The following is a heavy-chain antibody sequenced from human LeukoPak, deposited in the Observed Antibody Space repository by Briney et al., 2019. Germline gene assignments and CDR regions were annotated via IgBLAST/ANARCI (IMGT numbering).Heavy chain of an antibody. CDR3: ARRTGKGDFDY. D-gene: IGHD3/OR15-3a*01. Sequence: EPSETLSLTCTVSGGSISSSSYYWGWIRQPPGKGLEWIGRIYTSGSTNYNPSLKSRVTISVDTSKNQFSLKLSSVTAADTAVYYCARRTGKGDFDYWGQGTLVTVSS. V-gene: IGHV4-61*02. CDR1: GGSISSSSYY. J-gene: IGHJ4*02. CDR2: IYTSGST.